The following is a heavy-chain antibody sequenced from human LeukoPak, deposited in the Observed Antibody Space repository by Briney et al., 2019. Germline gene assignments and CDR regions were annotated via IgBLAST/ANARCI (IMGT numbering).Heavy chain of an antibody. D-gene: IGHD3-10*01. Sequence: GGSLRLSCAVSGFTFSDYGMHWVRQAPGKGLEWVAVIWNDGSSKYYGDSVMGRFTISRDNSKNTLYLQMNSLRAEDTAVYYCAKPTYGPGSFLIGHWGQGTLVTVSS. V-gene: IGHV3-33*06. CDR3: AKPTYGPGSFLIGH. J-gene: IGHJ4*02. CDR2: IWNDGSSK. CDR1: GFTFSDYG.